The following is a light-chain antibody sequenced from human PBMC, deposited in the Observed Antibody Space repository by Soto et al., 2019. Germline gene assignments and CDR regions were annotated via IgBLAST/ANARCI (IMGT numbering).Light chain of an antibody. CDR1: QSVSARL. V-gene: IGKV3-11*01. CDR2: DAS. CDR3: QQRSNWSIT. J-gene: IGKJ5*01. Sequence: EIVLTQSPGTLSLSPGERATLSCKTSQSVSARLLAWYQQKPGQAPRLLIYDASNRATGIPAWFSGSGSGTDFTLTISSLEPEDFAVYYCQQRSNWSITFGQGTRLEI.